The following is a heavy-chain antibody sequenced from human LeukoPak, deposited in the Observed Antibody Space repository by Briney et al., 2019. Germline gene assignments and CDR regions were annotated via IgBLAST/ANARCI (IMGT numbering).Heavy chain of an antibody. D-gene: IGHD6-13*01. J-gene: IGHJ4*02. CDR2: IGSNTIYI. CDR1: GFTFSSYS. CDR3: ARDGLAALDY. V-gene: IGHV3-21*01. Sequence: GGSLRLSCSASGFTFSSYSMDWVRQAPGKGLEWVSSIGSNTIYIYYAGSVKGRFTISRDNAKNSLFLQMNSLTAEDTAVYYCARDGLAALDYWGQGTLVTVSS.